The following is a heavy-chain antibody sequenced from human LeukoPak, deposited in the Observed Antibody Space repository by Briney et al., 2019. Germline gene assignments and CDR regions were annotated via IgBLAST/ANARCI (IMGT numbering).Heavy chain of an antibody. CDR1: GFTFNNYN. CDR3: ARDPYSGNYGGYYYYYMDV. J-gene: IGHJ6*03. V-gene: IGHV3-21*01. Sequence: GGSLRLSCAASGFTFNNYNMNWVRQAPGKGLEWVSSITSSSTYIYYADSVKGRFTISRDNAKNSLYLQMNSLRPEDTAVYYCARDPYSGNYGGYYYYYMDVWGKGTTVTVSS. CDR2: ITSSSTYI. D-gene: IGHD1-26*01.